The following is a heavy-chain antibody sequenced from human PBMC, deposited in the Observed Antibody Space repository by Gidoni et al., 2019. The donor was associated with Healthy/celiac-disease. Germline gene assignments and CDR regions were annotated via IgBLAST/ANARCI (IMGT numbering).Heavy chain of an antibody. V-gene: IGHV3-66*02. Sequence: EVQLVESGGGLVQPGGSLRLSCAASGFTVSSNYMSWVRQARGKGLEWVSVIYSGGSTYYADSVKGRFTISRDNSKNTLYLQMNSLRAEDTAVYYCARSGPFYAFDIWGQGTMVTVSS. CDR2: IYSGGST. D-gene: IGHD1-26*01. CDR1: GFTVSSNY. CDR3: ARSGPFYAFDI. J-gene: IGHJ3*02.